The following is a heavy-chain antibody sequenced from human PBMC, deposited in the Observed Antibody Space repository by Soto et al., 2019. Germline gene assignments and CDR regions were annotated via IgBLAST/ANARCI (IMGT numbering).Heavy chain of an antibody. V-gene: IGHV4-30-2*01. CDR1: GGSIGCAGYS. J-gene: IGHJ5*02. CDR2: IYESGTI. D-gene: IGHD3-10*01. Sequence: PSETLSLTCAVSGGSIGCAGYSWSWIRQPPGGGLDWIGYIYESGTILYNPSLKTRLTISLNWSDKQFSLTLNSVTAADTAVYYCARAQFYSGSGNYHNLMFDPWGQGTQVTAPQ. CDR3: ARAQFYSGSGNYHNLMFDP.